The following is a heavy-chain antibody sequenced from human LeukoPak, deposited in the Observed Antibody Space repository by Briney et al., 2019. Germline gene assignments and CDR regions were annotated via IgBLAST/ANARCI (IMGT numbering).Heavy chain of an antibody. CDR2: IYTSGSA. CDR3: ASSVDTAMVGGY. Sequence: SETLSLTCTVSGGSISSYYWNWIRQPAGKGLEWIGHIYTSGSANYNPALKSRVSMSVDTSKNQFFLKLSSVTAADTAVYYCASSVDTAMVGGYWGQGTLVTVSS. V-gene: IGHV4-4*07. D-gene: IGHD5-18*01. J-gene: IGHJ4*02. CDR1: GGSISSYY.